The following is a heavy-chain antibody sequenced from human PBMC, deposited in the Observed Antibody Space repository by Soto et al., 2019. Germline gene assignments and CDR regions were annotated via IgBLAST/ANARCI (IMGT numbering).Heavy chain of an antibody. J-gene: IGHJ2*01. Sequence: HVQLVQSGAEVKKPGASVKVSCKASDYTFTSYGISWVRQAPGQGLEWMGWISAYNGNTNYAQKLQGRVTMTTDTSTSTAYMELRSLRSDDTAVYYCAREGLGLAVDGRRYFDLWGRGTLVTVSS. CDR3: AREGLGLAVDGRRYFDL. V-gene: IGHV1-18*01. CDR1: DYTFTSYG. CDR2: ISAYNGNT. D-gene: IGHD6-19*01.